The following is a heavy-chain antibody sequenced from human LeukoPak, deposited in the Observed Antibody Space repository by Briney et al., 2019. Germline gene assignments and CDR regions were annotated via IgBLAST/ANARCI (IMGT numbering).Heavy chain of an antibody. V-gene: IGHV1-18*04. Sequence: PRASVKVSCKASGYTFTGYYMHWVRQAPGQGLEWMGWISAYNGNTNYAQKLQGRVTMTTDTSTSTAYMELRSLRSDDTAVYYCARDYYDSSGYYYGEPDDHFDYWGQGTLVTVSS. J-gene: IGHJ4*02. CDR3: ARDYYDSSGYYYGEPDDHFDY. CDR1: GYTFTGYY. D-gene: IGHD3-22*01. CDR2: ISAYNGNT.